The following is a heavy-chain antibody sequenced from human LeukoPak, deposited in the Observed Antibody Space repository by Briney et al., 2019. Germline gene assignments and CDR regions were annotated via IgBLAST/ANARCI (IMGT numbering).Heavy chain of an antibody. CDR2: INHSGST. CDR3: ARTQFNYGSGSGRIRKDY. Sequence: SETLSLTCAVYGGSFSGYYWSWIRQPPGKGLEWIGEINHSGSTNYNPSLKSRVTISVDTSKNQFSLKLSSVTAADTAVYYCARTQFNYGSGSGRIRKDYWGQGTLVTVSS. CDR1: GGSFSGYY. V-gene: IGHV4-34*01. D-gene: IGHD3-10*01. J-gene: IGHJ4*02.